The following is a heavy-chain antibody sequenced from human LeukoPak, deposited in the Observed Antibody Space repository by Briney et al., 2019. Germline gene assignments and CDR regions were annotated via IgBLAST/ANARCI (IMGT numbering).Heavy chain of an antibody. CDR1: GFTFSSYS. V-gene: IGHV3-23*01. D-gene: IGHD2-2*01. CDR3: AKDPGYQVVYCFDY. J-gene: IGHJ4*02. Sequence: GGSLRLSCAASGFTFSSYSMSWVRQAPGKGPEWVSGISGSGGSTDYADSVKGRFTISRDNSKNTLYLQMNSLRAEDTAVYYCAKDPGYQVVYCFDYWGQGTLVTVSS. CDR2: ISGSGGST.